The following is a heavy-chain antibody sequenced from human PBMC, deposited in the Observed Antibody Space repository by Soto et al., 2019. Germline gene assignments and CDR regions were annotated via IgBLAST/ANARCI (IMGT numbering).Heavy chain of an antibody. Sequence: QVQLVESGGGVVQPGRSLRLSCVASGFTFSRSDMHWVRQAPGKGLEWVALISYDGSNNYYADAVKGRFTISRDNSKNTLYLEMSGLRPEDTAVYYCAKGGGKVATPCDPWGQGSVVTVSS. J-gene: IGHJ5*02. CDR2: ISYDGSNN. D-gene: IGHD1-26*01. CDR1: GFTFSRSD. V-gene: IGHV3-30*18. CDR3: AKGGGKVATPCDP.